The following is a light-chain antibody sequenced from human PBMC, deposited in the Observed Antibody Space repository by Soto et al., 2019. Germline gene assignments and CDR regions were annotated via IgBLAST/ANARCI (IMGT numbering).Light chain of an antibody. V-gene: IGKV3-20*01. CDR2: GAS. Sequence: EIVLTQYPGTLSLSPGERATVSCRASRSVSSSSLAWYQQKPGQAPRLLIRGASARATGIPDRFSGSGSGTDFTLIISRLEPEDFAVYFCQHYGTSPPYTFAQGTK. CDR3: QHYGTSPPYT. CDR1: RSVSSSS. J-gene: IGKJ2*01.